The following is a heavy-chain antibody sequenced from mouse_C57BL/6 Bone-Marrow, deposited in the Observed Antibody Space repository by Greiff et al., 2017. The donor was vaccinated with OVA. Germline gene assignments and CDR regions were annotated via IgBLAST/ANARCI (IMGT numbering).Heavy chain of an antibody. Sequence: QVQLQQSGAELVRPGASVKLSCKASGYTFTDYYINWVKQRPGQGLEWIARIYPGSGNTYYNEKFKGKATLTAEKSSSTAYMQLSSLTSEDSAVYFCARGDDYEDFPQAWFAYWGQGTLVTVSA. D-gene: IGHD2-4*01. CDR3: ARGDDYEDFPQAWFAY. CDR1: GYTFTDYY. V-gene: IGHV1-76*01. CDR2: IYPGSGNT. J-gene: IGHJ3*01.